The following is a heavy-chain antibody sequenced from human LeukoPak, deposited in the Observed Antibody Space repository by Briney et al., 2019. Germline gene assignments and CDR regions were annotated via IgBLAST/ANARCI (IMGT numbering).Heavy chain of an antibody. CDR2: IYPGDSDS. J-gene: IGHJ3*02. CDR3: ARLDATRAFDI. Sequence: GESLKISCKGSGYSFTSYWIGWVRQMPGKGLECMGIIYPGDSDSRYSPSFQGQVTISADKSISTAYLQWTSLKASDTAIYYCARLDATRAFDIWGQGTMVTVSS. V-gene: IGHV5-51*01. CDR1: GYSFTSYW. D-gene: IGHD5-12*01.